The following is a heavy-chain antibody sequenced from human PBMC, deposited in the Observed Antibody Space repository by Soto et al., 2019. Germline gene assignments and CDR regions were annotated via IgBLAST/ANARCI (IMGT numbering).Heavy chain of an antibody. D-gene: IGHD3-16*01. J-gene: IGHJ4*02. V-gene: IGHV4-61*01. CDR1: GGSVSSGSYY. CDR2: IYYSGST. Sequence: QVQLQESGPGLVKPSETLSLTCTVSGGSVSSGSYYWSWIRQPPGKGLEWIGHIYYSGSTNYNPSLQSRVTISVDTSKNQCSLKLSSVTAADTAVYYWAIDSVRGGSRLDYWGQGTLVTVSS. CDR3: AIDSVRGGSRLDY.